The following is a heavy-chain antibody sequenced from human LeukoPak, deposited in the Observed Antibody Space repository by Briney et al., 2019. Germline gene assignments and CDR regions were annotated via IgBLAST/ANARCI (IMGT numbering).Heavy chain of an antibody. J-gene: IGHJ3*02. D-gene: IGHD3-10*01. V-gene: IGHV1-18*01. CDR3: ARNKWITMVRGGLGAFDI. CDR2: ISAYNGNT. Sequence: ASVKVSCKASGYTFTSYGISWVRQAPGQGLEWMGWISAYNGNTNYAQKLQGRVTMTTDTSTSTAYMELRSLRSDDTAVYYCARNKWITMVRGGLGAFDIWGQGTMVTVSS. CDR1: GYTFTSYG.